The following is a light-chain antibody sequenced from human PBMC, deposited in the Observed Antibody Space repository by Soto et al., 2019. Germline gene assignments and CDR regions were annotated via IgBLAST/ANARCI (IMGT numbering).Light chain of an antibody. J-gene: IGLJ1*01. Sequence: QSALTQPASVPGSPGQSITISCTGTSSDVGSYNLVSWYQQHPGKAPKLMIYEVSKRPSGVSNRFSGSKSGNTASLTISGLQAEDEADYYCCSYAGSSFYVFGTGTKLTVL. V-gene: IGLV2-23*02. CDR3: CSYAGSSFYV. CDR1: SSDVGSYNL. CDR2: EVS.